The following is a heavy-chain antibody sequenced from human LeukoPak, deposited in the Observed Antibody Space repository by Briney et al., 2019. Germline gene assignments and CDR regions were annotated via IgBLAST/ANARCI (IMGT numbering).Heavy chain of an antibody. Sequence: PGGSLRLSCAASGFTFSTYTMNWVRQAPGKGLEWVSSIGSTSSDRYYADSVKGRFTISRDNAENSLYLQMNSLRAEDTAVYYCARGRFGRFDYWGQGTLVTVSS. V-gene: IGHV3-21*04. J-gene: IGHJ4*02. CDR3: ARGRFGRFDY. D-gene: IGHD3-10*01. CDR1: GFTFSTYT. CDR2: IGSTSSDR.